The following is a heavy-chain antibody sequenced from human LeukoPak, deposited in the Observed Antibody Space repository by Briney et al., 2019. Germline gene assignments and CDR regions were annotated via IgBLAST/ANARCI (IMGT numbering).Heavy chain of an antibody. CDR3: ASYCSSTSCQGAFDI. V-gene: IGHV1-69*13. Sequence: ASVKVSCKASGYTFTTYAISWVRQAPGQGLEWMGGIIPIFGTANYAQKFQGRVTITADESTSTAYMELSSLRSEDTAVYYCASYCSSTSCQGAFDIWGQGTMVTVSS. J-gene: IGHJ3*02. CDR1: GYTFTTYA. CDR2: IIPIFGTA. D-gene: IGHD2-2*01.